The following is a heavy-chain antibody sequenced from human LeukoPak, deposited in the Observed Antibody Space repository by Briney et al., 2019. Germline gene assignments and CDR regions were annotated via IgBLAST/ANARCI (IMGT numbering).Heavy chain of an antibody. CDR1: GYTFTDYY. D-gene: IGHD6-19*01. Sequence: VASVKVSCKASGYTFTDYYMHWVRQAPGQGLEWMGWINPNRGGTNYAQNFQGRVTMTRDTSISTAYMELSRLRSDDTAVYYCARSWGSGWYENWFDPWGQGTLVTVSS. V-gene: IGHV1-2*02. CDR3: ARSWGSGWYENWFDP. CDR2: INPNRGGT. J-gene: IGHJ5*02.